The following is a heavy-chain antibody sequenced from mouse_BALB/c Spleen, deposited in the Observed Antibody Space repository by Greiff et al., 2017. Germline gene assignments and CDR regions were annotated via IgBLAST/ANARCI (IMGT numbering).Heavy chain of an antibody. CDR2: ISSGGST. V-gene: IGHV5-6-5*01. CDR3: ARAQIYDGYLGFDY. CDR1: GFTFSSYA. Sequence: EVKVVESGGGLVKPGGSLKLSCAASGFTFSSYAMSWVRQTPEKRLEWVASISSGGSTYYPDSVKGRFTISRDNARNILYLQMSSLRSEDTAMYYCARAQIYDGYLGFDYWGQGTTLTVSS. D-gene: IGHD2-3*01. J-gene: IGHJ2*01.